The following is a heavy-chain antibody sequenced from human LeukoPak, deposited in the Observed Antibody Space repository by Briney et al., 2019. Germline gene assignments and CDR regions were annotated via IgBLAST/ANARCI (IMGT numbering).Heavy chain of an antibody. D-gene: IGHD5-24*01. Sequence: PGRSLRLSCAASGFTFSSYGMHWVRQAPGKGLEWVAVIWYDGSNKYYADSVKGRFTISRDNSKNTLYLQMNSLRAEDTAVYYCARDLRPGNGYNLRYWGQGTLVTVSS. CDR1: GFTFSSYG. V-gene: IGHV3-33*01. CDR2: IWYDGSNK. CDR3: ARDLRPGNGYNLRY. J-gene: IGHJ4*02.